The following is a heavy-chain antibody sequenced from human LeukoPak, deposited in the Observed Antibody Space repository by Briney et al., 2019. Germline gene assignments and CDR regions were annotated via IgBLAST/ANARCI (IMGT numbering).Heavy chain of an antibody. J-gene: IGHJ4*02. CDR2: INHSGST. Sequence: SEPLSLTCAVYGGSFSGYYWSWIRQPPGKGLEWIGEINHSGSTNYNPSLKSRVTISVDTSKNQFSLKLSSVTAADTAVYYCARGIRGSSTDYWGQGTLVTVSS. D-gene: IGHD6-6*01. V-gene: IGHV4-34*01. CDR3: ARGIRGSSTDY. CDR1: GGSFSGYY.